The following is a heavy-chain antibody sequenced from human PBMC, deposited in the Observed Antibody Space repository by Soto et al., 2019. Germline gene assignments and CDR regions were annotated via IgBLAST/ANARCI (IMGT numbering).Heavy chain of an antibody. J-gene: IGHJ4*02. Sequence: PSETLSLTCTVSGGSISSYYWSWIRQPPGKGLEWIGYIYYSGSTNYNPSLKSRVTISVDTSKNQFSLKLSSVTAADTAVYYCAGASDLWSGYFSSSGGFDYWGQGTLVTVSS. V-gene: IGHV4-59*01. CDR2: IYYSGST. D-gene: IGHD3-3*01. CDR1: GGSISSYY. CDR3: AGASDLWSGYFSSSGGFDY.